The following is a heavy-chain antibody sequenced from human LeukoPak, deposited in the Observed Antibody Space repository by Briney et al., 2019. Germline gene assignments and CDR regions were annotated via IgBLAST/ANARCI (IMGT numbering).Heavy chain of an antibody. CDR1: GGSISSYY. V-gene: IGHV4-59*01. J-gene: IGHJ4*02. CDR2: IYYSGST. Sequence: PSETLSLTCTVSGGSISSYYWSWIRQPPGKGLEWIGYIYYSGSTNYNPSLKSRVTISVDTSKNQFSLKLSSVTAADTAVYYCARVDILTGYTFDYWGQGTLATVSS. CDR3: ARVDILTGYTFDY. D-gene: IGHD3-9*01.